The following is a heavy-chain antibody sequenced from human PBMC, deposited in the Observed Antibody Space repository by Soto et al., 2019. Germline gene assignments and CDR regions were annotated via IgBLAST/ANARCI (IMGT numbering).Heavy chain of an antibody. CDR3: ARQNYYDSSGYYYAFDI. CDR1: GGSISSYY. Sequence: PSETLSLTCTVSGGSISSYYWSWIRQPPGKGLEWIGYIYYSGSTNYNPSLKSRVTISVDTSKNQFSLKLSSVTAADTAVYYCARQNYYDSSGYYYAFDIWGQGTMVTVSS. CDR2: IYYSGST. V-gene: IGHV4-59*08. J-gene: IGHJ3*02. D-gene: IGHD3-22*01.